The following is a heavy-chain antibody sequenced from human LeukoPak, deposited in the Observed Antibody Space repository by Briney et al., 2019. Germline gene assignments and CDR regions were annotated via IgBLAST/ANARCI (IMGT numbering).Heavy chain of an antibody. CDR1: RFTFSNYA. V-gene: IGHV3-21*01. CDR3: ARARRFGELLGSYFDY. Sequence: PGGSLRLSCAVSRFTFSNYAMSWVRQAPGKGLEWVSSISSSSSYIYYADSVKGRFTISRDNAKNSLYLQMNSLRAEDTAVYYCARARRFGELLGSYFDYWGQGTLVTVSS. CDR2: ISSSSSYI. J-gene: IGHJ4*02. D-gene: IGHD3-10*01.